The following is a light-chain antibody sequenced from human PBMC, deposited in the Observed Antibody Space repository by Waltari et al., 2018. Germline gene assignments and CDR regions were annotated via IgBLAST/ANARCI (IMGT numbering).Light chain of an antibody. J-gene: IGKJ3*01. CDR3: QQYYSSPFT. Sequence: DIVMTQSPDSLAVSLGERATINCKSSQSVLFSSNNRNYFAWYQQKPGQSPKLFLYWASTRESGVPDRFSGSGSATDFTLTISSLQAEDVAVYYCQQYYSSPFTFGPGTKLEIK. V-gene: IGKV4-1*01. CDR1: QSVLFSSNNRNY. CDR2: WAS.